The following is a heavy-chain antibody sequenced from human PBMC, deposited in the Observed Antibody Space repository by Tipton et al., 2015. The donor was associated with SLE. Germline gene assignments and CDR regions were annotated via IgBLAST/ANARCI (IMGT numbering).Heavy chain of an antibody. Sequence: SLRLSCAASGFTFSGSAMHWVRQASGKGLEWVGRIRSKANSYATAYAASVKGRFTISRDDSKNTAYLQMNSLRAEDTAVYYCARAYMLVRGVIFAFDIWGQGTMVTVSS. D-gene: IGHD3-10*01. CDR3: ARAYMLVRGVIFAFDI. J-gene: IGHJ3*02. CDR2: IRSKANSYAT. CDR1: GFTFSGSA. V-gene: IGHV3-73*01.